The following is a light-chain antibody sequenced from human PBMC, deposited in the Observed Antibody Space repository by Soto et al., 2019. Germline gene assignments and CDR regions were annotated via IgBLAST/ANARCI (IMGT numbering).Light chain of an antibody. CDR3: QSYDRSLSVVV. CDR2: GNS. J-gene: IGLJ2*01. V-gene: IGLV1-40*01. Sequence: QSVLTQPPSVSGAPGQRVTISCTGSSSNIGAGYDVHWYQQLPGTAPKLLIYGNSNRPSGVPDRFSGSKSGTSASLAITGLQAEDDADYYCQSYDRSLSVVVFGGGTKRTVL. CDR1: SSNIGAGYD.